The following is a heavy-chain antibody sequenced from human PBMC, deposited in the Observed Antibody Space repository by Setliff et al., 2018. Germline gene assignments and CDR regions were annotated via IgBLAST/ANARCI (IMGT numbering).Heavy chain of an antibody. D-gene: IGHD6-13*01. J-gene: IGHJ5*02. Sequence: ASVKVSCKASGYTFANNWMHWVRQAPGQGLEWMGIINPRGGSITYAQKFQGRVTMTRDTSTSTVYMELSSLRSEGTAVYYCARDLSIGSEGTWWFDPWGQGTLVTVSS. CDR1: GYTFANNW. CDR2: INPRGGSI. CDR3: ARDLSIGSEGTWWFDP. V-gene: IGHV1-46*01.